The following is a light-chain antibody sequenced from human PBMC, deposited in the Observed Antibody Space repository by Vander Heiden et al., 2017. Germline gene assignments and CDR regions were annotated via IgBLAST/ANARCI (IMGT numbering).Light chain of an antibody. Sequence: DIPMTPPPSTRSASVGDRVIITCRASQSISSWLAWYQQKPGKAPKFLIYQASSLQSGVPSRFSGSGSGTEFTLTISSLQPDDFATYYCQQYNSYPYTFGQGTKLEIK. V-gene: IGKV1-5*03. CDR3: QQYNSYPYT. CDR1: QSISSW. J-gene: IGKJ2*01. CDR2: QAS.